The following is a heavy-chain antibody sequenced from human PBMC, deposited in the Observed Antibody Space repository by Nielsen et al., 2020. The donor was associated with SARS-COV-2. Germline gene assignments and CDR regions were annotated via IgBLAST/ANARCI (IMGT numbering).Heavy chain of an antibody. CDR3: ARVEDGGRHYYYYGMDV. D-gene: IGHD3-16*01. CDR1: GFTFSSYA. J-gene: IGHJ6*02. CDR2: ISYDGSNK. V-gene: IGHV3-30-3*01. Sequence: GESLKISCAASGFTFSSYAMHWVRQAPGKGLEWVAVISYDGSNKYYADSVKGRFTISRDNPKNTLYLQMNSLRAEDTAVYYCARVEDGGRHYYYYGMDVWGQGTTVTVSS.